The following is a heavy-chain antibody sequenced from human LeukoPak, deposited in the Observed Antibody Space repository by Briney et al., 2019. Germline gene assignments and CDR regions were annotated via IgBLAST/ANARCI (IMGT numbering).Heavy chain of an antibody. CDR3: ARYIVGATNWFDP. D-gene: IGHD1-26*01. CDR1: GGSISSGDYY. V-gene: IGHV4-30-4*01. Sequence: PSQTLSLTCTVSGGSISSGDYYWSWIRQPPGKGLEWIGYIYYSGSTYYNPSLKSRVTISVDTSKNQFSLKLSSVTAADTAVYYCARYIVGATNWFDPWGQGTLVTVSS. CDR2: IYYSGST. J-gene: IGHJ5*02.